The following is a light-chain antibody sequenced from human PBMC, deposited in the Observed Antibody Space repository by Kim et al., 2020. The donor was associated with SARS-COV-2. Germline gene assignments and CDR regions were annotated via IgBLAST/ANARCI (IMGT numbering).Light chain of an antibody. V-gene: IGKV3-15*01. CDR3: QQYNNWPLT. Sequence: EIVMTQSPATLSVSPGERATLSCRASQTVNRNLAWYQQKPGQAPRLLIYGASTRATGIPARFSGSGSGTEFTLTISSLQSEDFAVYYCQQYNNWPLTFGPGTKVDIK. J-gene: IGKJ3*01. CDR1: QTVNRN. CDR2: GAS.